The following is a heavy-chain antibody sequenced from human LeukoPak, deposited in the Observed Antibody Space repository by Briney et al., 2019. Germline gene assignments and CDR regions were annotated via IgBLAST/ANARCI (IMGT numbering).Heavy chain of an antibody. Sequence: PGGSLRLSCAASGFTFRSYWMSWVREAPGKGLEWGAKIKHDGSEKYYVDSVKGRFTISRDNAKNSLYLQMNSLRAEDTAVYYCARDVGYCSSTSCYGDYFDYWGQGTLVTVSS. J-gene: IGHJ4*02. CDR2: IKHDGSEK. CDR3: ARDVGYCSSTSCYGDYFDY. D-gene: IGHD2-2*03. V-gene: IGHV3-7*01. CDR1: GFTFRSYW.